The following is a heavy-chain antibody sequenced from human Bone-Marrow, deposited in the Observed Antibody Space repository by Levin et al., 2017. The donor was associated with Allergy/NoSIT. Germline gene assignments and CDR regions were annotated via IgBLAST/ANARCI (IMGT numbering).Heavy chain of an antibody. Sequence: GESLKISCAASGFTFSSYAMSWVRQAPGKGLEWVSAISGSGGSTYYADSVKGRFTISRDNSKNTLYLQMNSLRAEDTAVYYCAKGGVIALDYWGQGTLVTVSS. D-gene: IGHD3-3*01. J-gene: IGHJ4*02. CDR2: ISGSGGST. V-gene: IGHV3-23*01. CDR1: GFTFSSYA. CDR3: AKGGVIALDY.